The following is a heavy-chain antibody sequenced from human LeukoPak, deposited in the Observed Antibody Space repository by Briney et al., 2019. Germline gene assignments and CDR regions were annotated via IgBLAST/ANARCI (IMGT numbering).Heavy chain of an antibody. D-gene: IGHD3-3*01. CDR3: ARQTTYYDFWSVPYYFDY. V-gene: IGHV4-34*01. CDR1: GGSFSGYY. CDR2: IYYSGST. Sequence: SETLSLTCAVYGGSFSGYYWSWIRQPPGKGLEWIGSIYYSGSTYHNPSLKSRVTISVDTSKNQFSLKLSSVTAADTAVYYCARQTTYYDFWSVPYYFDYWGQGTLVTVSS. J-gene: IGHJ4*02.